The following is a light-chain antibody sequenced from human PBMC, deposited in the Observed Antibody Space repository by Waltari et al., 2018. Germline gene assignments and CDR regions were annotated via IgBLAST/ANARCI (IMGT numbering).Light chain of an antibody. CDR3: CSYAGLGTYV. Sequence: QSALTQPASVSGTPGQSITISCPGTPSDVGHYDLVSWYQHHPGKAPKLLICEVIKRPSGVSSRFSGSKSGSTASLTISGLQPEDEADYYCCSYAGLGTYVFGSGTKVTVL. J-gene: IGLJ1*01. CDR2: EVI. CDR1: PSDVGHYDL. V-gene: IGLV2-23*02.